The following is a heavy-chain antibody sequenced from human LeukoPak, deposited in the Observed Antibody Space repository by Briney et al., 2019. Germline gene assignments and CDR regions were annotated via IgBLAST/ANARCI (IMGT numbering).Heavy chain of an antibody. V-gene: IGHV3-23*01. Sequence: PGGSLRLSCEASGFTFSNYAMSWVRQAPGKGLECVSPISGSVGSTYYRDSAKGRFTVSRDNSKNTLYLQMNSLRAEDTAVYYCAKSPAGSSWPSIDYWGQGTLVTVSS. CDR3: AKSPAGSSWPSIDY. CDR2: ISGSVGST. J-gene: IGHJ4*02. CDR1: GFTFSNYA. D-gene: IGHD6-13*01.